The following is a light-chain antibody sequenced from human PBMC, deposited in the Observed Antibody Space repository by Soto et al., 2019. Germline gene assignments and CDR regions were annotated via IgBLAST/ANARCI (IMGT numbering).Light chain of an antibody. CDR2: AYT. V-gene: IGLV1-51*01. J-gene: IGLJ2*01. CDR3: GTWDSNLNAVV. Sequence: QAVVTQPPSVSAAPGQTVTVSCSGSSSNIGNNYVSWYQHVPGTAPKLLIYAYTKRPSGIPDRFSASKSGTSATLGITGLQTGDEADYYCGTWDSNLNAVVFGGGTKLTVL. CDR1: SSNIGNNY.